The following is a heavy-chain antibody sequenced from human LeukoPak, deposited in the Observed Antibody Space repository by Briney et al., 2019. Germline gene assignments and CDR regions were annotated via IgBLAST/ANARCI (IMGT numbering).Heavy chain of an antibody. Sequence: SETLSLTCTVSGASVTATNYYWAWIRQPPGKGLEWLGTVSYNDITYYNPSLLGRVAVSRGTSKTRFSLDLTSVTTEDTVVYFCARNLRGLPSDSWGRGILVTVTS. V-gene: IGHV4-39*01. D-gene: IGHD4-17*01. J-gene: IGHJ5*01. CDR1: GASVTATNYY. CDR2: VSYNDIT. CDR3: ARNLRGLPSDS.